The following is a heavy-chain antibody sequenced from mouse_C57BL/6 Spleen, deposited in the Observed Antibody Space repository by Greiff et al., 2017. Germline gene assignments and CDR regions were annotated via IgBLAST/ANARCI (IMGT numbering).Heavy chain of an antibody. V-gene: IGHV1-55*01. Sequence: QVQLQQPGAELVKPGASVKMSCKASGYTFTSYWITWVKQRPGQGLEWIGDIYPGSGSTNYNEKFKSKATLTVDTSSSTAYMQLSSLTSEDSAVYYCARLSNWDVHFDYWGQGTTLTVSS. CDR1: GYTFTSYW. D-gene: IGHD4-1*01. CDR2: IYPGSGST. J-gene: IGHJ2*01. CDR3: ARLSNWDVHFDY.